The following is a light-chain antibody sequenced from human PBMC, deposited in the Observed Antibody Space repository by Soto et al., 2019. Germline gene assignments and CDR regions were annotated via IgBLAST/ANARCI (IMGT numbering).Light chain of an antibody. J-gene: IGLJ2*01. V-gene: IGLV1-47*01. CDR1: SSNIGSNY. CDR2: RNN. CDR3: AAWDDSLSVL. Sequence: QAVVTQPPSASGTPGQRVTISCSGSSSNIGSNYVYWYQQLPGTAPKLLIYRNNQRPSGVPDRFSGSRSGTSASLAISGLRSEDEADYYCAAWDDSLSVLFGGGTEVTVL.